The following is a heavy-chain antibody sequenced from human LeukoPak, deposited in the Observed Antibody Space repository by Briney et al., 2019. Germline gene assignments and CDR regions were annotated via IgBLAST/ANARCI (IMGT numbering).Heavy chain of an antibody. Sequence: GGSLRLSCAASGFTFSSYAMHWVRQAPGKGLEWVAVISYDGSNKYYADSVKGRFTISRDNSKNTLYLQMNSLRAEDTAVYYCARLTSGYSYDPVDYWGQGTLVTVSS. J-gene: IGHJ4*02. V-gene: IGHV3-30*14. D-gene: IGHD5-18*01. CDR3: ARLTSGYSYDPVDY. CDR2: ISYDGSNK. CDR1: GFTFSSYA.